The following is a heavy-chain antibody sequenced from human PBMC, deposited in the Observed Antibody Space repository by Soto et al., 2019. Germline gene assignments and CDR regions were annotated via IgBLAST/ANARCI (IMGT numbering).Heavy chain of an antibody. CDR2: IRQDGGET. CDR3: ARGCGSANCPYYFGL. D-gene: IGHD1-1*01. V-gene: IGHV3-7*01. CDR1: GCLVCISL. Sequence: PGCCLRSSGASCGCLVCISLGSLSRQSPGRGLEWVATIRQDGGETHYVDYVKGRFSISRDNAMNSLYLQVNSLTAEDTAIYYCARGCGSANCPYYFGLCGQGTQVTVSS. J-gene: IGHJ4*02.